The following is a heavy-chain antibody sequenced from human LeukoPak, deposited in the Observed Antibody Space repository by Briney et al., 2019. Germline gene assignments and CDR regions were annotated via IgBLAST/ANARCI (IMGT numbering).Heavy chain of an antibody. V-gene: IGHV7-4-1*02. CDR2: INTNTGNP. CDR3: ARMESSGWSHYFDY. J-gene: IGHJ4*02. Sequence: GASVKVSCKASGYTFTSYAMNWVRQAPGQGLEWMGWINTNTGNPTYAQGFTGRFVFSLDTSVSTAYLQISSLKAEDTAVYYCARMESSGWSHYFDYWGQGTLVTVSS. D-gene: IGHD6-19*01. CDR1: GYTFTSYA.